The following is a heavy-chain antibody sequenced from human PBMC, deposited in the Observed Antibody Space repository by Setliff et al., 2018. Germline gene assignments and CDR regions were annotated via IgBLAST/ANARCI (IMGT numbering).Heavy chain of an antibody. D-gene: IGHD5-18*01. V-gene: IGHV4-61*09. J-gene: IGHJ5*02. CDR2: IYTSGST. CDR1: GGSISSGSFY. Sequence: PSETLSLTCTVSGGSISSGSFYWSWIRQPAGKGLEWIGHIYTSGSTNYNPSLKTRVTISVDTSKNQFSLKLSSVTAADTAVYYCVRQGLDTGRTRWWFDPWGQGTLVTVSS. CDR3: VRQGLDTGRTRWWFDP.